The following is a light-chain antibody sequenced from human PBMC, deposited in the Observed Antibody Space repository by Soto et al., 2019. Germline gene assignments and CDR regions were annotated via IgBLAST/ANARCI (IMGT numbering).Light chain of an antibody. Sequence: QSALTQPPSVSGSPGQSVTISCTGTSTDVGSYNRVSWYQQSPGTAPKLMIYEVSYRPSGVPDRFSGSKSGNTASLTISGLQAEDEAYYYCSSYTSSNPVVFGGGTKLTVL. J-gene: IGLJ2*01. V-gene: IGLV2-18*02. CDR1: STDVGSYNR. CDR2: EVS. CDR3: SSYTSSNPVV.